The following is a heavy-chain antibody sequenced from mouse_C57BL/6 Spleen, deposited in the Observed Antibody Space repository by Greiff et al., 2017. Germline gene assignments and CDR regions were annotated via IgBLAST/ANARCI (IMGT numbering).Heavy chain of an antibody. CDR2: FYPGSGSI. D-gene: IGHD1-1*02. CDR3: ARHEEGYYFGWYFDY. CDR1: GYTFTEYT. Sequence: QVQLKESGAELVKPGASVKLSCKASGYTFTEYTIHWVKQRSGQGLEWIGWFYPGSGSIKYNEKFKDKATLTADKSSSTVYMELSRVTSEDSAVYFCARHEEGYYFGWYFDYWGQGTTLTVSS. V-gene: IGHV1-62-2*01. J-gene: IGHJ2*01.